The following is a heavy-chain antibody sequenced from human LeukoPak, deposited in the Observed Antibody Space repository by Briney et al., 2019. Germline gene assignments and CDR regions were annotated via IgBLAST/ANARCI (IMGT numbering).Heavy chain of an antibody. CDR3: ARVRDGYNDAYDI. D-gene: IGHD5-24*01. J-gene: IGHJ3*02. CDR1: GYTFTGYY. Sequence: ASVKVSCKASGYTFTGYYMHWVRQAPGQGLEWMGTVNPSGDSTNYAQNFQGRVTMTGDTSTSTVYMELSSLRSEDTAVYYCARVRDGYNDAYDIWGQGTMVTVPS. V-gene: IGHV1-46*01. CDR2: VNPSGDST.